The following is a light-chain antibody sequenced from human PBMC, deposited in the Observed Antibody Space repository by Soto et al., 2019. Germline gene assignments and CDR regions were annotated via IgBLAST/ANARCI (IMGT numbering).Light chain of an antibody. J-gene: IGLJ2*01. CDR3: SSFTSSRTLV. V-gene: IGLV2-14*03. CDR1: SSDVGGYNY. Sequence: SALTQPASVSGSPGQSITISCTGTSSDVGGYNYVSWYQQHPGEAPKLMIYDVSNRPSGVSNRFSGSKSGNTASLTISGLQAEDEADYYCSSFTSSRTLVFGAGTKLTVL. CDR2: DVS.